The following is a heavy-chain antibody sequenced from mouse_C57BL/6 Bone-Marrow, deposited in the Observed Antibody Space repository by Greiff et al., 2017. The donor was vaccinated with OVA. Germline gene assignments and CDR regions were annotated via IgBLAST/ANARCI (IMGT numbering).Heavy chain of an antibody. CDR3: TRLLDAMDY. D-gene: IGHD2-1*01. CDR2: ISSGGDYI. V-gene: IGHV5-9-1*02. Sequence: EVMLVESGEGLVKPGGSLKLSCAASGFTFSSYAMSWVRQTPEKRLEWLAYISSGGDYIYYADTVKGRFTISRDNARNTLYLQMSSLKSEDTALYYCTRLLDAMDYWGQGTSVTVSS. J-gene: IGHJ4*01. CDR1: GFTFSSYA.